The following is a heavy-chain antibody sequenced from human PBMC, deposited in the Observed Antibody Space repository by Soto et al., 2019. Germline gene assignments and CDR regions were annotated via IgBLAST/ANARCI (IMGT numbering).Heavy chain of an antibody. V-gene: IGHV4-34*01. D-gene: IGHD2-15*01. CDR2: INHSGST. CDR1: GGSFTDYY. J-gene: IGHJ6*02. Sequence: QVQLQQWGAGLLKPSETLSLTCAVSGGSFTDYYWNWIRRPPGKGLEWIGEINHSGSTKYNPSLKSRVSISVDTSKSQFSLRLNSVTAADTAVYYCAKDRLPRDFYYGMDVWGQGTTVTVSS. CDR3: AKDRLPRDFYYGMDV.